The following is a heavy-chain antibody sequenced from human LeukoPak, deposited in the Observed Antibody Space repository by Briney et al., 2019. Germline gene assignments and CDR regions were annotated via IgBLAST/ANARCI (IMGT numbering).Heavy chain of an antibody. J-gene: IGHJ3*02. CDR2: IKQDGSEK. CDR3: ARRYCGGDCYAYDAFDI. D-gene: IGHD2-21*02. CDR1: GFTFSSYW. V-gene: IGHV3-7*01. Sequence: PGGSLRLSCVASGFTFSSYWMSWVRQAPGKGLEWVANIKQDGSEKYYVDSVKGRFTISRDNAKNSLYLQMNSLRAEDTAVYYCARRYCGGDCYAYDAFDIWGQGTMVTVSS.